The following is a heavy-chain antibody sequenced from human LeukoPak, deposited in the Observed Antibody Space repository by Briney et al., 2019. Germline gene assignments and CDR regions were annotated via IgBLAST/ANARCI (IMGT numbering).Heavy chain of an antibody. CDR3: AKGPSSISWFDY. V-gene: IGHV3-30*18. CDR2: ISYDGSNK. CDR1: GFTFSTSG. J-gene: IGHJ4*02. Sequence: PGGSLRLSCAASGFTFSTSGIYWVRQAPGKGLEWVAVISYDGSNKYYADSVKGRFTISRDSFKNTLYLQMNSLRAEDTAVYYCAKGPSSISWFDYWGQGTLVTVSS. D-gene: IGHD2-2*01.